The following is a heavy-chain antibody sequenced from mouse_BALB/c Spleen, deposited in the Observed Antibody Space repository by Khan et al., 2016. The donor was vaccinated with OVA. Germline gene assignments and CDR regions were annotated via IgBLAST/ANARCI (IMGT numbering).Heavy chain of an antibody. CDR2: INPRNGYT. J-gene: IGHJ3*01. CDR3: VRDGAYHRNDGWVAY. D-gene: IGHD2-14*01. V-gene: IGHV1-4*01. CDR1: GYTFTRYT. Sequence: QVQLQQSGAELARPGASVKMSCKASGYTFTRYTIHWIKQRPGQGLEWIGYINPRNGYTNYNHKFKDKATLNKDKSSTTAYLQLSSLTSDDSAVYNCVRDGAYHRNDGWVAYWGQGTLVTVSA.